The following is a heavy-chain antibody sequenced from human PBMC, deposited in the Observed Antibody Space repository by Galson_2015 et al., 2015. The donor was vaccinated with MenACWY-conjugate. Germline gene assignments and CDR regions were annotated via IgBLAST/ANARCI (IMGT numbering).Heavy chain of an antibody. D-gene: IGHD5-12*01. CDR2: ISGSTNTT. J-gene: IGHJ4*02. CDR3: AKPDPMIGYRGRLDY. CDR1: GFTFSTNA. V-gene: IGHV3-23*02. Sequence: SLRLSCAASGFTFSTNAMTWVRQAPGKGLEWVSGISGSTNTTYYRDSVKGRFTISRDNSKNTVYLQMNSLRAEDTAVYYCAKPDPMIGYRGRLDYWGKGTLVTVSS.